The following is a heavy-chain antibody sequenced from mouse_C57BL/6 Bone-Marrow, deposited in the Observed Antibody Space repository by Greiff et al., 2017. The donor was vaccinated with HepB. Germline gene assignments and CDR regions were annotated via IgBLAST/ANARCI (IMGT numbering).Heavy chain of an antibody. CDR1: GFTFSDYG. J-gene: IGHJ3*01. V-gene: IGHV5-15*01. D-gene: IGHD1-1*01. CDR3: VKAVSSGSSYTWFAY. Sequence: EVNLVESGGGLVQPGGSLKLSCAASGFTFSDYGMAWVRQAPRKGPEWVAFISNLAYSIYYADTVTGRFTISRENAKNTLYLEMSSLRAEDSATYYCVKAVSSGSSYTWFAYWGQGTLVTVSA. CDR2: ISNLAYSI.